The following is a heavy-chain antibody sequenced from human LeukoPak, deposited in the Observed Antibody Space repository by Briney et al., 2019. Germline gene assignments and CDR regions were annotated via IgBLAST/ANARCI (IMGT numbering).Heavy chain of an antibody. CDR2: INPNSGGT. V-gene: IGHV1-2*04. CDR3: ARGPPSFDAFDI. Sequence: ASVKVPCKASGYTFTGYYMHWVRQAPEQGLEWMGWINPNSGGTNYAQKFQGWVTMTRDTSISTAYMELSRLRSDDTAVYYCARGPPSFDAFDIWGQGTMVTVSS. CDR1: GYTFTGYY. J-gene: IGHJ3*02.